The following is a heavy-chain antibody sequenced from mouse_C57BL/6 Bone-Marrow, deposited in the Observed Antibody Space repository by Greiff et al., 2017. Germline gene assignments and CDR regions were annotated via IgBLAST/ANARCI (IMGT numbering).Heavy chain of an antibody. CDR3: AYVGSSYGYWYFDV. J-gene: IGHJ1*03. CDR2: ISSGSSTI. Sequence: EVHLVEPGGGLVKPGGSLKLSCAASGFTFSDYGMHWVRQAPEKGLEWVAYISSGSSTIYYADTVKGRFTISIDNAKHTLFLQMTSLRSEDTAMYYCAYVGSSYGYWYFDVWGTGTTVTVSS. CDR1: GFTFSDYG. D-gene: IGHD1-1*01. V-gene: IGHV5-17*01.